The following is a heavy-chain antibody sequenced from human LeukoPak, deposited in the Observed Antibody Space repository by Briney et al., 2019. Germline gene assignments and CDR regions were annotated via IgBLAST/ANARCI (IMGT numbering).Heavy chain of an antibody. Sequence: ASVKVSCKVSGYTLSELSIHWVRQAPGKGLEWMGGFDPEDGETIYAQKFQGRVTMTEDTSTDIAYMELSRLRSEDTAVYYCATDIHVRGVITPPFDYWGQGTLVTVSS. J-gene: IGHJ4*02. CDR2: FDPEDGET. D-gene: IGHD3-10*01. V-gene: IGHV1-24*01. CDR3: ATDIHVRGVITPPFDY. CDR1: GYTLSELS.